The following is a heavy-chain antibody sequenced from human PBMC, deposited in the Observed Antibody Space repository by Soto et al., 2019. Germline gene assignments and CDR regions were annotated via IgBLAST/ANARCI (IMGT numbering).Heavy chain of an antibody. CDR2: INAGNGNT. D-gene: IGHD4-4*01. Sequence: ASVKVSCKASGYTFTSYDINWVRQATGQRLDWMGWINAGNGNTKYSQKFQGRVTITRDTSASTAYMELSSLRSEDTAVYYCASSYSNYALIDYYYYGMDVWGQGTTVTVSS. CDR3: ASSYSNYALIDYYYYGMDV. J-gene: IGHJ6*02. V-gene: IGHV1-3*01. CDR1: GYTFTSYD.